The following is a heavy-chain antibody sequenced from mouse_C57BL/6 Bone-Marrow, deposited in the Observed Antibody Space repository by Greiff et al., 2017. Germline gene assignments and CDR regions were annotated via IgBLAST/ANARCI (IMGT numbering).Heavy chain of an antibody. CDR1: GYTFTSYW. CDR3: AITTVVAGYFDY. D-gene: IGHD1-1*01. CDR2: INPSSGYT. J-gene: IGHJ2*01. Sequence: QVQLKQSGAELAKPGASVKLSCKASGYTFTSYWMHWVKQRPGQGLEWIGYINPSSGYTKYNQKFKDKATLTADKSSSTAYMQLSSLTYEDSAVYYCAITTVVAGYFDYWGQGTTLTVSS. V-gene: IGHV1-7*01.